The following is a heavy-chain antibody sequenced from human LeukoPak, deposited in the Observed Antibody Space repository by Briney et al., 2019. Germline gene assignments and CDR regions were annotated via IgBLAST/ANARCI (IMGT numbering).Heavy chain of an antibody. CDR3: ARISWGYDSSGYYSYYFDY. D-gene: IGHD3-22*01. CDR1: GGSISSGSYY. Sequence: PSETLSLTCTVSGGSISSGSYYWSWIRQPAGKGLEWIGRIYTSGSTNYNPSLKSRVTISVDTSKNQFSLKLSSVTAADTAVYYCARISWGYDSSGYYSYYFDYWGQGTLVTVSS. CDR2: IYTSGST. V-gene: IGHV4-61*02. J-gene: IGHJ4*02.